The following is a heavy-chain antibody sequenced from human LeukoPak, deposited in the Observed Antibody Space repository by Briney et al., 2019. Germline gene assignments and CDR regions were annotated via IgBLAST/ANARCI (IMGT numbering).Heavy chain of an antibody. V-gene: IGHV3-23*01. J-gene: IGHJ4*02. CDR2: ISGSGGST. D-gene: IGHD1-26*01. CDR1: GFTFSSYA. CDR3: ANDQSSGSYLSGDC. Sequence: PGGSLRLSCAASGFTFSSYAMSWVRQAPGKGLEWVSAISGSGGSTYYTDSVKGRFTISRDNSKNTLYLQMNSLRAEDTAVYYCANDQSSGSYLSGDCWGQGTLVTVSS.